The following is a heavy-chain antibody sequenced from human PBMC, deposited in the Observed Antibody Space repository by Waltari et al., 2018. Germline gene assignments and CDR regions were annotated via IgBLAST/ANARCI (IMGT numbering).Heavy chain of an antibody. CDR2: INQDGSAK. Sequence: EVQLVESGGGLVQPGGSLRLSCAASGFTFSAFWMSWVRQAPGEGLGWVVNINQDGSAKYYADSVKGRFTISRDNSKNTLYLQMNSLRAEDTAVYYCARGPGEFLPIDFWGQGTLVTVSS. V-gene: IGHV3-7*03. CDR1: GFTFSAFW. D-gene: IGHD7-27*01. J-gene: IGHJ4*02. CDR3: ARGPGEFLPIDF.